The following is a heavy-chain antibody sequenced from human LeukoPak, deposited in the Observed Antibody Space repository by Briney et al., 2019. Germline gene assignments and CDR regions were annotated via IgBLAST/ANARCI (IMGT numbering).Heavy chain of an antibody. J-gene: IGHJ3*02. CDR2: IKQDGSEK. CDR3: ARLGI. V-gene: IGHV3-7*01. Sequence: GGSLRLSCAASGFTLSSYWTSWVRQAPGKGLEWVANIKQDGSEKYYVDSVKGRFTISRDNAKNSLYLQMNSLRAEDTAVYYCARLGIWGQGTMVTVSS. CDR1: GFTLSSYW.